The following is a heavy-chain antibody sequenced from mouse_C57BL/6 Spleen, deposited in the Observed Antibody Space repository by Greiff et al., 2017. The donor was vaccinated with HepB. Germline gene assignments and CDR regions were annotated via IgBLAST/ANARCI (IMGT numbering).Heavy chain of an antibody. CDR3: ARDPMGPRGYYAMDY. CDR1: GYSITSGYY. CDR2: ISYDGSN. J-gene: IGHJ4*01. Sequence: EVKLMESGPGLVKPSQSLSLTCSVTGYSITSGYYWNWIRQFPGNKLEWMGYISYDGSNNYNPSLKNRISITRDTSKNQFFLKLNSVTTEDTATYYCARDPMGPRGYYAMDYWGQGTSVTVSS. V-gene: IGHV3-6*01.